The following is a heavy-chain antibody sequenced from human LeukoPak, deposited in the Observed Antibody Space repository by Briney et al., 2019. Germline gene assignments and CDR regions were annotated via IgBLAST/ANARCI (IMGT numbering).Heavy chain of an antibody. Sequence: GGALPVSYAASGFTLRNYSMKELRQAPARELEWVSSISSSLSSISYADSVKGRFTISRDNAKNSLYLQMNSLRAEDTAVYYCARAGAKAYWGQRTLVTVSS. CDR3: ARAGAKAY. J-gene: IGHJ4*02. CDR2: ISSSLSSI. D-gene: IGHD1-26*01. CDR1: GFTLRNYS. V-gene: IGHV3-21*01.